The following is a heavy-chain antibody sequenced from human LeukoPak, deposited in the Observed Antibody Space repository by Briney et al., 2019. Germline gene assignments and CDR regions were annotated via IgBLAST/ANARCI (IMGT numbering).Heavy chain of an antibody. D-gene: IGHD3-16*01. CDR2: IIRIFGTA. J-gene: IGHJ6*03. Sequence: ASVKVSCKASGGTFSSYAISWVRQAPGQGLEWMGGIIRIFGTANYAQKFQGRVTITADKSTSTAYMELSSLRSEDTAVYYCARADYGPYYYYYYMDVWGKGTTVTVSS. V-gene: IGHV1-69*06. CDR3: ARADYGPYYYYYYMDV. CDR1: GGTFSSYA.